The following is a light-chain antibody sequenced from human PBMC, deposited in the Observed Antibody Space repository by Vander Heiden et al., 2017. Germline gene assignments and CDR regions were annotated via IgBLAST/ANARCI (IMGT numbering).Light chain of an antibody. CDR2: AAS. J-gene: IGKJ5*01. CDR1: QSISSY. CDR3: LQSYSTLLT. Sequence: DIQMTQSPSSLSASVGDRVTITCRASQSISSYLNWYQQKPGKAPKLLIYAASSLQSGVPSRFSGSGSGTDFTLTISSLQPEDFATYYCLQSYSTLLTFGQGTRLEIK. V-gene: IGKV1-39*01.